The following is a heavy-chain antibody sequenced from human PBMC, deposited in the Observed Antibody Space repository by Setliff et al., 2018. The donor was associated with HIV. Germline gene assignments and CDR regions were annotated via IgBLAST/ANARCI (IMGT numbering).Heavy chain of an antibody. J-gene: IGHJ5*02. D-gene: IGHD4-17*01. V-gene: IGHV7-4-1*02. Sequence: ASVKVSCKASGYSFSNYAINWVRQAPGQGLEWMGWIKTDSGSPTYAQGFTGRFVFSADTSVTTAYLQISSLKAEDTAVYYCARALYGDYGGDLNWLDPWGQGTLVTVSS. CDR1: GYSFSNYA. CDR2: IKTDSGSP. CDR3: ARALYGDYGGDLNWLDP.